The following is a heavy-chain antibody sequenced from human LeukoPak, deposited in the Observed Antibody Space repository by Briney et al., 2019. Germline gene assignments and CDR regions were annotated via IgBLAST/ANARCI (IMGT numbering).Heavy chain of an antibody. Sequence: GGSLRLSCAASGFTFSSYSMNWVRQAPGKGLEWVSGISWNSGSIGYADSVKGRFTISRDNAKNSLYLQMNSLRAEDTALYYCAKAPEYDSSGSLYYFDYWGQGTLVTVSS. V-gene: IGHV3-9*01. CDR2: ISWNSGSI. J-gene: IGHJ4*02. CDR1: GFTFSSYS. D-gene: IGHD3-22*01. CDR3: AKAPEYDSSGSLYYFDY.